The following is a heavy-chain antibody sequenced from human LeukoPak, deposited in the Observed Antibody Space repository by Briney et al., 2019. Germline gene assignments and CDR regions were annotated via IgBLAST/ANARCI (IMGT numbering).Heavy chain of an antibody. V-gene: IGHV3-53*01. J-gene: IGHJ5*02. CDR3: ARGDWFDL. CDR1: GFTISSNY. CDR2: IYSGGST. Sequence: GGSLRLSCAASGFTISSNYMSWVRQAPGKGLEWGSVIYSGGSTYYSDSVKGRFTISSDNSTNTLYLQLNSLRAHDTAVYYCARGDWFDLWGQGTLVTVSS.